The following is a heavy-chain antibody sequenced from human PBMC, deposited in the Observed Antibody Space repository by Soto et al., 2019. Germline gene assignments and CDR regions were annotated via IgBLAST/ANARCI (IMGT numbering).Heavy chain of an antibody. V-gene: IGHV1-69*13. CDR3: AREDRDRETGLVPAAIDGMDV. J-gene: IGHJ6*02. D-gene: IGHD2-2*01. CDR2: IIPIFGIA. Sequence: ASVEVSCKASGGTLSRYSITWVRQAPGHGLEWIGRIIPIFGIASYAQKFQGRVTITADESTSTAYMELSSLRSDDTAVYYCAREDRDRETGLVPAAIDGMDVWGQGTTVTVSS. CDR1: GGTLSRYS.